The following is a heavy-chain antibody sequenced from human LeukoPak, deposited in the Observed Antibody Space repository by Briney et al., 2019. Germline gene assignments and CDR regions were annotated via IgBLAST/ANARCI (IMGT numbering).Heavy chain of an antibody. J-gene: IGHJ4*02. D-gene: IGHD6-19*01. CDR3: AKGYSSGWYDY. CDR2: ISWNSGNI. V-gene: IGHV3-9*01. CDR1: GFTFDDYA. Sequence: GGSLRLSCAASGFTFDDYAMHWVRHVPGKGLEWVSGISWNSGNIGYADSVKGRFTISRDNAKNALYLQMNSPRAEDTALYYCAKGYSSGWYDYWGQGTLVTVSS.